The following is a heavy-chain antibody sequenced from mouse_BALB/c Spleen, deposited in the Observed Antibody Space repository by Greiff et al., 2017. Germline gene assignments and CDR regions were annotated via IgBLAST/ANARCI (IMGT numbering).Heavy chain of an antibody. CDR1: GYTFTDYN. V-gene: IGHV1S29*02. CDR3: ARHLTTTATLAY. Sequence: VQLQQSGPELVKPGASVKISCKASGYTFTDYNMHWVKQSHGKSLEWIGYIYPYNGGTGYNQKFKSKATLTVDNSSSTAFMHLNSLTSEDSAVYYCARHLTTTATLAYWGQGTLVTVSA. J-gene: IGHJ3*01. CDR2: IYPYNGGT. D-gene: IGHD1-2*01.